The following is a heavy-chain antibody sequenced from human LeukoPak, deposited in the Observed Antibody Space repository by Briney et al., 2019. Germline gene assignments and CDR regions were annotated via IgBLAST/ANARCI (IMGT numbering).Heavy chain of an antibody. Sequence: GGSLRLSCAASGFTVSSKYMSWVRQAPGKGLEWVSVIYSGGSTYYADSVKGRFTISRDNSKNTLYLQMNSLRAEDTAVYYCARSPPYPGGGIWGQGTMVTVSS. CDR3: ARSPPYPGGGI. J-gene: IGHJ3*02. CDR1: GFTVSSKY. D-gene: IGHD2-15*01. CDR2: IYSGGST. V-gene: IGHV3-66*01.